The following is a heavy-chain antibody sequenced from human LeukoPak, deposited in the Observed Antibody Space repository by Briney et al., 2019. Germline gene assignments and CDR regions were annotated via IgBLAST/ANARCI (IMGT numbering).Heavy chain of an antibody. V-gene: IGHV3-23*01. D-gene: IGHD3-22*01. CDR2: ISGSGGST. CDR1: GFTFSSYA. Sequence: PGGSLRLSCAASGFTFSSYAMSWVRQAPGKGLEWVSAISGSGGSTYYADSVKGRFTISRDNSKNTLYLQMNSLRAEDTAVYYCAKDHRIVVVITTCAFDIWGQGTMVTVSS. CDR3: AKDHRIVVVITTCAFDI. J-gene: IGHJ3*02.